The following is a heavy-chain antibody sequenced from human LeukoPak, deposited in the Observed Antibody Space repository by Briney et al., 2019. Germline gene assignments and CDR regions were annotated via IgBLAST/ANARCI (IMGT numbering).Heavy chain of an antibody. CDR3: ARDRIEGATPRYYFDY. V-gene: IGHV3-33*01. CDR1: GFTFSSYG. J-gene: IGHJ4*02. Sequence: PGGSLRLSCAASGFTFSSYGMRWVRQAPGKGLEWVAVIWYDGSNKYYADSVKGRFTISRDNSKNTLYLQMNSLRAEDTAVYYCARDRIEGATPRYYFDYWGQGTLVTVSS. D-gene: IGHD1-26*01. CDR2: IWYDGSNK.